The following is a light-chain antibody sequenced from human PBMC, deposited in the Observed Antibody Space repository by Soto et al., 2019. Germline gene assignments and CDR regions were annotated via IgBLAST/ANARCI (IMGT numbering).Light chain of an antibody. V-gene: IGKV1-39*01. J-gene: IGKJ3*01. Sequence: DIQMTQSPSSLSASVGDRVTITCRASQSISSYLNWYQQKPGKAPKLLIYAASSLQSGVPSRFRGSGSGTDFTLTTSSLQPEDFATYYCQQSYSTPLTFGPGTKVDIK. CDR3: QQSYSTPLT. CDR2: AAS. CDR1: QSISSY.